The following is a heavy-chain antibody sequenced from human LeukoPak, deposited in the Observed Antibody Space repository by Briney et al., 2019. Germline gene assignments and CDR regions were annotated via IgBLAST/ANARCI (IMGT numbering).Heavy chain of an antibody. CDR2: INWNGGST. Sequence: GGSLRLSCAASGFTFDDYGMSWVRQAPGKGLEWVSGINWNGGSTGYADSVKGRFTISRDNAKNSLYLQMNSLRAEDTALYYCARSERSGYYYYYYYYMDVWGKGTTVTVSS. J-gene: IGHJ6*03. CDR1: GFTFDDYG. D-gene: IGHD3-3*01. V-gene: IGHV3-20*04. CDR3: ARSERSGYYYYYYYYMDV.